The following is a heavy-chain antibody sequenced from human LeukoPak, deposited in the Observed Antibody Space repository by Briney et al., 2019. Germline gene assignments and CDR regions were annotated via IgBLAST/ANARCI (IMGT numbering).Heavy chain of an antibody. V-gene: IGHV4-34*01. J-gene: IGHJ4*02. D-gene: IGHD6-13*01. CDR1: GGSFSGYY. CDR3: ARGIRGSSWRDFDY. CDR2: INHSGST. Sequence: SETLPLTCAVYGGSFSGYYWSWIRQPPGKGLEWIGEINHSGSTNYNPSLKSRVTISVDTSKNQFSLKLSSVTAADTAVYYCARGIRGSSWRDFDYWGQGTLVTVSS.